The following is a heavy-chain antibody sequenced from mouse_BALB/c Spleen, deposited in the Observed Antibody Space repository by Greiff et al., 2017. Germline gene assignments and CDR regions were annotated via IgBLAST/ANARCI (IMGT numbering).Heavy chain of an antibody. CDR2: ISSGSSTI. V-gene: IGHV5-17*02. CDR1: GFTFSSFG. Sequence: EVQLVESGGGLVQPGGSRKLSCAASGFTFSSFGMHWVRQAPEKGLEWVAYISSGSSTIYYADTVKGRFTISRDNPKNTLCLQMTSLRSEDTAMYYCARRSRDAMDYWGQGTSVTVSS. CDR3: ARRSRDAMDY. J-gene: IGHJ4*01.